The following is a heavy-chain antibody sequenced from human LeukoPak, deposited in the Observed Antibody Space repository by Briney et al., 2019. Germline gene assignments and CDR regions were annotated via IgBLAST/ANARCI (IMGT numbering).Heavy chain of an antibody. CDR2: ISWNSGSI. V-gene: IGHV3-9*01. CDR3: AKDMRYSSGWLDY. Sequence: PGGSLRLSCAASGFTFDDYAMHWDRQAPGKGLEWVSGISWNSGSIGYADSVKGRFTISRDNAKNSLYLQMNSLRAEDTALYYCAKDMRYSSGWLDYWGQGTLVTVSS. D-gene: IGHD6-19*01. CDR1: GFTFDDYA. J-gene: IGHJ4*02.